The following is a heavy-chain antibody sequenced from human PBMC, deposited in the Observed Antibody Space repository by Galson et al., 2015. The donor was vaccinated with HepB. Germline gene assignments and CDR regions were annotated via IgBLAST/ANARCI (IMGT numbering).Heavy chain of an antibody. V-gene: IGHV1-69*04. D-gene: IGHD3-10*01. CDR1: GGTFSSYA. Sequence: SVKVSCKASGGTFSSYAISWVRQAPGQGLEWMGRIIPILGIANYAQKFQGRVTITADKSTSTAYMELSSLRSEDTAVYYCARDQGGTMVRGVIPAFDIWGQGTMVTVSS. CDR3: ARDQGGTMVRGVIPAFDI. CDR2: IIPILGIA. J-gene: IGHJ3*02.